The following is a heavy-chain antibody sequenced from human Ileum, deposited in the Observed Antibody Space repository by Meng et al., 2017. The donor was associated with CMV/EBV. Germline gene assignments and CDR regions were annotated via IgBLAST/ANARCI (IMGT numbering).Heavy chain of an antibody. CDR3: STDAGVTARSVFDY. V-gene: IGHV3-15*01. J-gene: IGHJ4*02. CDR1: FTFRGGY. D-gene: IGHD6-6*01. CDR2: IKNKVDRGTI. Sequence: FTFRGGYMSWVRQAPGKGLEWIGRIKNKVDRGTIHYAAPVKGRFTISRDDSLNTVYLQMNSLKTEDTAVYYCSTDAGVTARSVFDYWGQGILVTVSS.